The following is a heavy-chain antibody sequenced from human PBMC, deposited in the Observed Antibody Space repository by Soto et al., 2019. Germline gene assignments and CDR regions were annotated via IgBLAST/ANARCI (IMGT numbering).Heavy chain of an antibody. J-gene: IGHJ6*02. V-gene: IGHV4-39*01. Sequence: SETLSLTCTVSGGSISSSSYYWGWIRQPPGKGLEWIGSIYYSGSTYYNPSLKSRVTISVDTSKNQFSLKLSSVTAADTAVYHCARQALRFYGMDVWGQGTRVTVSS. CDR1: GGSISSSSYY. CDR2: IYYSGST. CDR3: ARQALRFYGMDV. D-gene: IGHD3-16*01.